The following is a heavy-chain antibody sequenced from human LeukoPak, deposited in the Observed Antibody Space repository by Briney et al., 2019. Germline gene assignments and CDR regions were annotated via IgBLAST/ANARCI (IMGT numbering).Heavy chain of an antibody. Sequence: SETLSLTCTVSGGSISSSSDFWGWIRQPPGKGLEWIGTIYRSGSTYYNPSLRSRVTITVDTSKNQFSLMLSSVTAADTAVYYCARGEDGTGDYRPTYFDSWGQGTLVTVSS. D-gene: IGHD4-17*01. V-gene: IGHV4-39*07. CDR3: ARGEDGTGDYRPTYFDS. CDR1: GGSISSSSDF. J-gene: IGHJ4*02. CDR2: IYRSGST.